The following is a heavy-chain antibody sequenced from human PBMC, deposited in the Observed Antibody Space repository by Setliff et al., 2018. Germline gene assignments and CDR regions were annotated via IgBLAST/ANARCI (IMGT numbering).Heavy chain of an antibody. D-gene: IGHD3-22*01. CDR2: IKQDGSEE. Sequence: GSLRLSCAASGFTFSNYWMSWVRQAPGKGLEWVANIKQDGSEEYYVDSVKGRFTISRDNAKNSLYLQMNSLRAEDTAVYYCASNPGDSSGYWDYWGQGTLVTVSS. CDR1: GFTFSNYW. CDR3: ASNPGDSSGYWDY. V-gene: IGHV3-7*01. J-gene: IGHJ4*02.